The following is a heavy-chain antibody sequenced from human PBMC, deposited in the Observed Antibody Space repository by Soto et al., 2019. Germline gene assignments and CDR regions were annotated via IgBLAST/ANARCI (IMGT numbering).Heavy chain of an antibody. J-gene: IGHJ4*02. CDR1: GRSISSGGYY. CDR3: ARWPQLEPRFDY. D-gene: IGHD1-1*01. V-gene: IGHV4-31*03. CDR2: IYYSGST. Sequence: SETLSLTCTVSGRSISSGGYYWSWIRQRPGKGLGLIGYIYYSGSTYYTPSLTNRVTISVDTSKNQFSLKLSSVTAADTAVYYCARWPQLEPRFDYWGQGTLVTVSS.